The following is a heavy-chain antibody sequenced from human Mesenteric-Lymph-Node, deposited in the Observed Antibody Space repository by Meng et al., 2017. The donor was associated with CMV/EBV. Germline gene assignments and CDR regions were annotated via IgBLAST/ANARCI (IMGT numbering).Heavy chain of an antibody. CDR2: IRYDGSNK. J-gene: IGHJ4*02. Sequence: GGSLRLSCIASGFTFNNYGMHWVRQAPGKGLEWVAFIRYDGSNKYYADSVKGRFSISRDNSKNTVYLQMNSLRPEDTAVYYCGKDGRDGSGSYYHIDFWGQGTLVTVSS. CDR1: GFTFNNYG. V-gene: IGHV3-30*02. CDR3: GKDGRDGSGSYYHIDF. D-gene: IGHD3-10*01.